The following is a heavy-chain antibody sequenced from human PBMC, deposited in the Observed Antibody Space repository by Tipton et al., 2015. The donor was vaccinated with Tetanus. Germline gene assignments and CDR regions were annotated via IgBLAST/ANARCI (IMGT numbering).Heavy chain of an antibody. CDR2: IYPGDSDT. J-gene: IGHJ4*02. CDR3: ARQKGY. Sequence: QLVQSGPEVKKPGESLKISCKGSGYNFGIYWLAWVRQMPGKGLEWMGIIYPGDSDTRYSPSFEGQVTISVDKSIATAYLQWISLKASDTAMYYCARQKGYWGQGTLVTVSS. V-gene: IGHV5-51*01. CDR1: GYNFGIYW.